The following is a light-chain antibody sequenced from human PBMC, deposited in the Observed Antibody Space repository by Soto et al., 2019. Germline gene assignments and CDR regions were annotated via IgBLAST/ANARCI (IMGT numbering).Light chain of an antibody. CDR2: DVS. CDR1: SSDVGGYNY. V-gene: IGLV2-14*01. J-gene: IGLJ1*01. Sequence: QSALTQPASVSGSPGQSITISCTGTSSDVGGYNYVSWYQQHPGKAPKLMIYDVSNRPSGVSNRLSGSKYGNTASLTISGLQDEDEADYYCRSYTSSSTREVFGTGTKVTV. CDR3: RSYTSSSTREV.